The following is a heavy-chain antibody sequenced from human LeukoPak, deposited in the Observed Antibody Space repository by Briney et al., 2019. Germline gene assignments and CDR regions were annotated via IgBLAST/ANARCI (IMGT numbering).Heavy chain of an antibody. CDR3: AAVVPAAPNNWFDP. V-gene: IGHV4-59*01. J-gene: IGHJ5*02. D-gene: IGHD2-2*01. CDR2: IYYSGST. CDR1: GGSISSYY. Sequence: PSETLSLTCTVSGGSISSYYWSWIRQPPGKGLEWIGYIYYSGSTNYNPSLKSRVTISVDTSKNQFSLKLSSVTAADTAVYYCAAVVPAAPNNWFDPWGQGTLVTVSS.